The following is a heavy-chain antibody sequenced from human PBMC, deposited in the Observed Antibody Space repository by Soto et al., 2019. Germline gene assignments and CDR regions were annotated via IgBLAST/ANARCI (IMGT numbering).Heavy chain of an antibody. Sequence: ASVKVSCKASGYTFTGYYLHWVRQAPGRGLEWMGWINPYSGGTNYAQNFQGRVTMTRDTSVSTAYMELSRLRSDDTAVYYCARVPLYGDSPATNWFDPWGQGTLVTVSS. CDR1: GYTFTGYY. J-gene: IGHJ5*02. D-gene: IGHD4-17*01. CDR3: ARVPLYGDSPATNWFDP. CDR2: INPYSGGT. V-gene: IGHV1-2*02.